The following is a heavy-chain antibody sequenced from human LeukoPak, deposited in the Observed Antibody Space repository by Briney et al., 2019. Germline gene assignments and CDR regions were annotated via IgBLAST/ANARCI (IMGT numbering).Heavy chain of an antibody. CDR1: GGTFSSYA. V-gene: IGHV1-69*05. D-gene: IGHD1-26*01. CDR2: IIPIFGTA. J-gene: IGHJ5*02. CDR3: ARRYYAGANWFDL. Sequence: SVKVSCKASGGTFSSYAISWVRQAPGQGLEWMGGIIPIFGTANYAQKFQGRVTITTDESTSTAYMELSSLRSEDTAVYYCARRYYAGANWFDLWGQGTLVTVSS.